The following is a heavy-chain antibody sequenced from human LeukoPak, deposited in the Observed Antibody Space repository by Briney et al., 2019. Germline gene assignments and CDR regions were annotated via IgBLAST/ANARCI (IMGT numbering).Heavy chain of an antibody. J-gene: IGHJ4*02. CDR3: ARITIGYCSGGSCHTIDY. CDR1: GASISSHY. D-gene: IGHD2-15*01. CDR2: TSGSI. Sequence: SETLSLTCAVSGASISSHYWSWIRQPPGKGLEWIGYTSGSISDNPSLKSRVTISVDTSKNQFSLKLSSVTAADTAVYYCARITIGYCSGGSCHTIDYWGQGTLVTVSS. V-gene: IGHV4-4*09.